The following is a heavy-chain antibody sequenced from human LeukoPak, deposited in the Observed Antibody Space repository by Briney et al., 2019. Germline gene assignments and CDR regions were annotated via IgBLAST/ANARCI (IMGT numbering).Heavy chain of an antibody. D-gene: IGHD3-3*01. CDR2: IYSGGRT. Sequence: GGSLRLSCAASGFTVSSNYLTWVRQAPGKGLEWVSVIYSGGRTYYADSVKGRFTSSRDNSKNTVHLQMNSLRAEDTAVYYCVRLRFGDAFDIWGQGTMVTVSS. V-gene: IGHV3-53*01. CDR1: GFTVSSNY. J-gene: IGHJ3*02. CDR3: VRLRFGDAFDI.